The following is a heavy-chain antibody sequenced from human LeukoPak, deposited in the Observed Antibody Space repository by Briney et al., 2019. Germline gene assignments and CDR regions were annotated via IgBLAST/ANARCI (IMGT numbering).Heavy chain of an antibody. V-gene: IGHV3-20*04. J-gene: IGHJ3*02. Sequence: GGSLRLSCAASGVNFDDYGMSSVRQVPGKGLEWVSGINWNGISTGYADSVKGRFTISRDNAKNSLYVQMKSLRAEDTALYYCVRDWKVRGVLTTGAFDIWGQGTMVTVSS. CDR2: INWNGIST. CDR3: VRDWKVRGVLTTGAFDI. CDR1: GVNFDDYG. D-gene: IGHD3-10*01.